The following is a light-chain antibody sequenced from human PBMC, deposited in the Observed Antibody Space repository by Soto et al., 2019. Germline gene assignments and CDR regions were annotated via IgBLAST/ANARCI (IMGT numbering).Light chain of an antibody. CDR1: QSVSSK. J-gene: IGKJ1*01. CDR3: QQYNNWLGT. V-gene: IGKV3-15*01. Sequence: EIVMTQSPATLSVSPGERVTLSCRASQSVSSKIAWYQQKPGQAPRLLMYGASTRATGIPARFSGSGSGTEFTLTISSLQSEDFAVYYCQQYNNWLGTFGQGTKVEIK. CDR2: GAS.